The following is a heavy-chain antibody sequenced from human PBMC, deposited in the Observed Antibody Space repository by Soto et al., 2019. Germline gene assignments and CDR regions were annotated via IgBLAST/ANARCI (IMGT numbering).Heavy chain of an antibody. Sequence: QVQLVQSGAEVKNPGASVRVSCKASNYLFGAFGISWVRQAPGQGLEWMGWITPYNGDTHYAEKFQDRVTLSAEKPTTTAFMAVRSLTTHDTAVYYGARISGRRHDLDVGGEGTWFTVSS. J-gene: IGHJ3*01. CDR1: NYLFGAFG. CDR3: ARISGRRHDLDV. CDR2: ITPYNGDT. D-gene: IGHD1-1*01. V-gene: IGHV1-18*01.